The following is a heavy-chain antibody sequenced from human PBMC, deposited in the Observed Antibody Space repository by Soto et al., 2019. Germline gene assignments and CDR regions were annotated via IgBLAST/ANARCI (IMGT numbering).Heavy chain of an antibody. D-gene: IGHD6-13*01. CDR2: IYYSGGT. CDR3: ARESRSWYGSIWDY. J-gene: IGHJ4*02. Sequence: SETLSLTCTVSGGSISSYYWSWIRQPPGTGLEWNGYIYYSGGTNYNPSLKSRVTISVDTSKNQFSLKLSSVTAADTAVYYCARESRSWYGSIWDYWGQGTLVTVSS. V-gene: IGHV4-59*12. CDR1: GGSISSYY.